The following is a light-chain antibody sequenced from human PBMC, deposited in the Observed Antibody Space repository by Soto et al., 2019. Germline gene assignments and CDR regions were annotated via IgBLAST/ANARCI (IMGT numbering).Light chain of an antibody. CDR1: SSDVGGYNA. CDR3: SSYTRSGVYV. V-gene: IGLV2-14*01. CDR2: DVS. J-gene: IGLJ1*01. Sequence: QSALTQPASVSGSPGQSITISCTGNSSDVGGYNAVSWYQQHPGRAPKLMIYDVSNPPSGISNRFSGSKSGSTASLTSSGLQAEDDADYYCSSYTRSGVYVFGAGTQLTVL.